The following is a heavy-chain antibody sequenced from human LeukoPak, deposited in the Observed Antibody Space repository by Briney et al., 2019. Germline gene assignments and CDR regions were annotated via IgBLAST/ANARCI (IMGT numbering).Heavy chain of an antibody. CDR3: AREYYYGMDV. J-gene: IGHJ6*02. V-gene: IGHV1-2*04. CDR1: GYSFTGYY. CDR2: INPNSGGT. Sequence: GESLKISCKGSGYSFTGYYMHWVRQAPGQGLEWMGWINPNSGGTNYAQKFQGWVTMTRDTSISTAYMELSRLRSDDTAVYYCAREYYYGMDVWGQGTTVTVSS.